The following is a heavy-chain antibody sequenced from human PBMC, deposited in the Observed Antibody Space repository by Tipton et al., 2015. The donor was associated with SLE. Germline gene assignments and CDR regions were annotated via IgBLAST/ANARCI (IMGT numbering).Heavy chain of an antibody. V-gene: IGHV4-61*02. CDR2: LYTTGST. Sequence: TLSLTCTVSGGSITTGSYYWSWIRQPAGKGLEWIGRLYTTGSTYYNPSLKSRVSMSVDTSKNQFSLRLSSVTAADTAVYYCARVDRGPRYFELWGRGTLVTVSS. CDR1: GGSITTGSYY. D-gene: IGHD1-26*01. J-gene: IGHJ2*01. CDR3: ARVDRGPRYFEL.